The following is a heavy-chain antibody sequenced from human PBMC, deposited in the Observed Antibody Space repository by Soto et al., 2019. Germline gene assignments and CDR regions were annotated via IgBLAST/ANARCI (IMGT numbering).Heavy chain of an antibody. J-gene: IGHJ5*02. V-gene: IGHV4-31*03. Sequence: LSLSCTVSGGSISSGDYYWSWIRQHPGKGLEWIGTIYFSGTTYYNPSLKSRVTISVDTSKSQFSLKLSSVTAADTAVYYCATTNGAYSYDSVSWGQGTLVTVSS. CDR3: ATTNGAYSYDSVS. D-gene: IGHD3-16*01. CDR2: IYFSGTT. CDR1: GGSISSGDYY.